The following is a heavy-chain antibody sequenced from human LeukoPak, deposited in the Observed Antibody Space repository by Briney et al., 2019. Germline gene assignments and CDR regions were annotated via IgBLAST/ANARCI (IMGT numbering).Heavy chain of an antibody. V-gene: IGHV1-46*01. CDR2: INPSGGST. CDR1: GYTFTSYY. J-gene: IGHJ5*02. CDR3: ARAYPPYYDFWSGQVNWFDP. Sequence: ASVKVSCKASGYTFTSYYMHWERQAPGQGLEWMGIINPSGGSTSYAQKFQGRVTITRDTSASTAYMELSSLRSEDTAVYYCARAYPPYYDFWSGQVNWFDPWGQGTLVTVSS. D-gene: IGHD3-3*01.